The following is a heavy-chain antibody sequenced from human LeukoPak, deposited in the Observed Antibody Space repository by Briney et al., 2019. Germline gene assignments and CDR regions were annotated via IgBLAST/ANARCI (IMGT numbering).Heavy chain of an antibody. J-gene: IGHJ6*03. Sequence: PGGSLRLPCAASGFTFSSYAMHWVRQAPGKGLEWVAVISYDGSNKYYADSVKGRFAISRDNSKNTLYLQMNSLRAEDTAVYYCARDLTVARWLQLGYYYYYYMDVWGKGTTVTVSS. CDR1: GFTFSSYA. CDR3: ARDLTVARWLQLGYYYYYYMDV. CDR2: ISYDGSNK. V-gene: IGHV3-30*09. D-gene: IGHD5-24*01.